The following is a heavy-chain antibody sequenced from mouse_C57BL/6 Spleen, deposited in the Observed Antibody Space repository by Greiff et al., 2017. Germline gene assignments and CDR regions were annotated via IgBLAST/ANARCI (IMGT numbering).Heavy chain of an antibody. D-gene: IGHD2-3*01. Sequence: VKLVESGAELVKPGASVKMSCKASGYTFTTYPIEWMKQNHGKSLEWIGNFHPYNDDTKYNEKFKGKATLTVEKSSSTVYLELSRLTSDDSAVYYCARAYDGPYYAMDYWGQGTSVTVSS. J-gene: IGHJ4*01. CDR2: FHPYNDDT. CDR3: ARAYDGPYYAMDY. V-gene: IGHV1-47*01. CDR1: GYTFTTYP.